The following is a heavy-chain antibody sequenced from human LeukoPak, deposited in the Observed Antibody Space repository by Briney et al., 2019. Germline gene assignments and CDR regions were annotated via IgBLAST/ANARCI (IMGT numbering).Heavy chain of an antibody. V-gene: IGHV1-69*13. J-gene: IGHJ5*02. CDR2: IIPIFGTA. Sequence: SVKVSCRASGGTFSSYAISWVRQAPGQGLEWMGGIIPIFGTANYAQKFQGRVTITADESTSTAYMELSSLRSEDTAVYYCATGSGTRGNWFDPWGQGTLVTVSS. CDR3: ATGSGTRGNWFDP. D-gene: IGHD1-1*01. CDR1: GGTFSSYA.